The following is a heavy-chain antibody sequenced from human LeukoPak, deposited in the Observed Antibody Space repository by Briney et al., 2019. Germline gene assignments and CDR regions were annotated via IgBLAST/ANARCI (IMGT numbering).Heavy chain of an antibody. D-gene: IGHD3-10*01. Sequence: PSETLSLTCAVYGGSFSSYYWSWIRQPPGKGLEWIGEINHSGSTNYNPSLKSRVTISVDTSKNQFSLKLSSVTAADTAVYYCARVEAYYYGSGSYDYWGQGTLVTVSS. CDR2: INHSGST. CDR1: GGSFSSYY. CDR3: ARVEAYYYGSGSYDY. J-gene: IGHJ4*02. V-gene: IGHV4-34*01.